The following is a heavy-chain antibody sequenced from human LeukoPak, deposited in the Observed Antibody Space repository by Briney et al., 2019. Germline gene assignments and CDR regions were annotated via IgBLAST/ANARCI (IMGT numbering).Heavy chain of an antibody. Sequence: SETLSLTCTVSGGSISSSYWSWIRQPPGKGLEWIGYVYYTGSSYYNPSLKSRATTSIDMSKNQFSLKLTSMTAADTAVYYCARTDFWSGYYDFDYWGQGTLVTVSS. CDR3: ARTDFWSGYYDFDY. V-gene: IGHV4-59*01. CDR2: VYYTGSS. D-gene: IGHD3-3*01. CDR1: GGSISSSY. J-gene: IGHJ4*02.